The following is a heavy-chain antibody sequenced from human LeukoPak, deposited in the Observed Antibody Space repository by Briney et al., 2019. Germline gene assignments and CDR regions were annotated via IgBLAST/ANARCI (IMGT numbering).Heavy chain of an antibody. D-gene: IGHD6-19*01. V-gene: IGHV4-59*01. CDR2: IYYSGST. Sequence: PSETLSLTCTVSGGSISSYYWSWIRQPPGKGLEWIGYIYYSGSTNYNPSLKSRVTISVDTSKNQFSLKLSSVTAADTAVYYCARGGAVAGWDYFDYWGHGTLVTVSS. CDR1: GGSISSYY. CDR3: ARGGAVAGWDYFDY. J-gene: IGHJ4*01.